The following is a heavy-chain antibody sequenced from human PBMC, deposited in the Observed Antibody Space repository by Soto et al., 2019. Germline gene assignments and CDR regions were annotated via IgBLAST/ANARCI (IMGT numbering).Heavy chain of an antibody. CDR3: ARTFHRGGWYFFAY. CDR1: GYTFTSYG. D-gene: IGHD6-19*01. V-gene: IGHV1-18*01. CDR2: ISAYNGNT. Sequence: ASVKVSCKASGYTFTSYGISWVRQAPGQGLEWMGWISAYNGNTNYAQKLQGRVTMTTDTSTSTAYMELRSLRSDDTAVYYCARTFHRGGWYFFAYWGQGTLVTVSS. J-gene: IGHJ4*02.